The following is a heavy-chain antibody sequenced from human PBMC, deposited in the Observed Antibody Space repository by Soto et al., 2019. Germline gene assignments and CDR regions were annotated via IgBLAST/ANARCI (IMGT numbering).Heavy chain of an antibody. D-gene: IGHD3-10*02. CDR1: GYSFNNYS. J-gene: IGHJ2*01. Sequence: GESLKISCKGSGYSFNNYSIGWVRQKPGKGLEWMGTIFPGDSDTRYSPSFQGQVTISADRSTSTAYLQWSSLKASDTAMYYCARQKYPYFVRESYYELGYWKFDLWGRGTPVTVSS. CDR3: ARQKYPYFVRESYYELGYWKFDL. V-gene: IGHV5-51*01. CDR2: IFPGDSDT.